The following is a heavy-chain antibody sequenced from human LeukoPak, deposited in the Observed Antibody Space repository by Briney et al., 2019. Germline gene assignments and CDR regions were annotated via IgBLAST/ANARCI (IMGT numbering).Heavy chain of an antibody. CDR2: IYPRGST. J-gene: IGHJ4*02. Sequence: SQTLSLTCAVSGGSISSSSYSWSWIRQPPGKGLEWIGYIYPRGSTYYNPSLKSRVILSLDKSANQFSLNLSSVTAADTAVYYCARSSPRAMGNYLDFWGQGTLVTVSS. V-gene: IGHV4-30-2*01. CDR1: GGSISSSSYS. D-gene: IGHD7-27*01. CDR3: ARSSPRAMGNYLDF.